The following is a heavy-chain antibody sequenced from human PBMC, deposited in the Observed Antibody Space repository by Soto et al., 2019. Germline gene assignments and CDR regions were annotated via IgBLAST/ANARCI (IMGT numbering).Heavy chain of an antibody. Sequence: LRLSCAASGFPFTGYAMSWVRQAPGKGLEWVSAISGHGDATFYADSVKGRFTISRDNSKNTLYLHMNSLRAEDTALYYCANSRVSMVRGLIIIPNYWGQGTLVTVSS. J-gene: IGHJ4*02. CDR3: ANSRVSMVRGLIIIPNY. CDR1: GFPFTGYA. CDR2: ISGHGDAT. V-gene: IGHV3-23*01. D-gene: IGHD3-10*01.